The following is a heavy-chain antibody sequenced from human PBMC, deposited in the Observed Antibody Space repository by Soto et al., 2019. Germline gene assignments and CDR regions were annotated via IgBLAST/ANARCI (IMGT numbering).Heavy chain of an antibody. CDR3: ARDIDFGMDV. CDR2: IFYSGST. V-gene: IGHV4-30-4*01. CDR1: GGSISSNNYY. Sequence: KPSETLSLTCTVSGGSISSNNYYWSWIRQPPGKGLEWIGYIFYSGSTYYNPSLQSRVTISADTAKNQFSLKLSSVTAADTAVYYCARDIDFGMDVWGQGTTVTVSS. D-gene: IGHD3-16*02. J-gene: IGHJ6*02.